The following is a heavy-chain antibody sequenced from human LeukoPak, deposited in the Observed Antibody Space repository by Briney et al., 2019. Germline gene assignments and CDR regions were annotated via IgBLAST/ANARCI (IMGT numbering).Heavy chain of an antibody. V-gene: IGHV4-39*01. J-gene: IGHJ4*02. CDR1: GGSISSSSYY. D-gene: IGHD4-11*01. CDR3: ARHAPTVTTAPDFDY. Sequence: PSETLSLTCTVSGGSISSSSYYWGWIRQPPGKGLEWIGSIYYSGSTYYNPSLKSRVTISVDTSKNQFSLKLSSVTAADTAVYYCARHAPTVTTAPDFDYWGQGTLVTVSS. CDR2: IYYSGST.